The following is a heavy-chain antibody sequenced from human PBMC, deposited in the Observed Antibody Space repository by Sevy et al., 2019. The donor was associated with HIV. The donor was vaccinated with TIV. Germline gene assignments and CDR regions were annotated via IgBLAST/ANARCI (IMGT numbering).Heavy chain of an antibody. CDR3: ASAGPAYCGGDCRIGLNAFDS. V-gene: IGHV3-74*01. J-gene: IGHJ3*02. CDR1: GFTFSSYW. D-gene: IGHD2-21*02. Sequence: GGSLRLSCAASGFTFSSYWMHWVRQAPGKGLVWVSRINSDGSSTSYADSVKGRFTISRDNAKNKLYLQMNSLRAEDTAVCYCASAGPAYCGGDCRIGLNAFDSWGQGRM. CDR2: INSDGSST.